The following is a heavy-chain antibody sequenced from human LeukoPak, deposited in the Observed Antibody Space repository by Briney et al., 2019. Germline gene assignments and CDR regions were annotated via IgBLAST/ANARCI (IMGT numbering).Heavy chain of an antibody. J-gene: IGHJ4*02. D-gene: IGHD2-21*02. CDR2: ITYLSDTI. CDR1: GFTFSDYN. Sequence: GGSLRLSCSASGFTFSDYNMKWVRQPPGKGLEWVSYITYLSDTIYYADSVRGRFTISRDNAKNSLYLQMNSLRVEDSGVYYCTRSSLETASGAYDHWGQGSLVTVSP. CDR3: TRSSLETASGAYDH. V-gene: IGHV3-48*01.